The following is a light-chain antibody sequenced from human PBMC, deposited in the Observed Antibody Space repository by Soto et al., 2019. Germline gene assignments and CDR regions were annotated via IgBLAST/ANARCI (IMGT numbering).Light chain of an antibody. V-gene: IGKV1-9*01. CDR1: QGISSS. Sequence: IQLTQSPSSLSASVGDGVTITCRASQGISSSLAWYQQKPGKAPKLLIYAASTLQSGVPSRFSGSVSGTDFTLTISSLQPEDFATYYCQQLHSFPPFTFGQGTKLEIK. J-gene: IGKJ2*01. CDR2: AAS. CDR3: QQLHSFPPFT.